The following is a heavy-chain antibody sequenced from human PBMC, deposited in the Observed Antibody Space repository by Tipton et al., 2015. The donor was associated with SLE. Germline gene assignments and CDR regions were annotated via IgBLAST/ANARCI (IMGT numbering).Heavy chain of an antibody. CDR1: GGSISSSSYY. V-gene: IGHV4-39*07. J-gene: IGHJ6*02. CDR2: IYYSGST. Sequence: TLSLTCTVSGGSISSSSYYWGWIRQPPGKGLEWIVSIYYSGSTYYNPSLKSRVTISVDTSKNQFSLKLSSVTAADTAVYYCARERRSYSSSSSGMDVWGQGTTVTVSS. D-gene: IGHD6-13*01. CDR3: ARERRSYSSSSSGMDV.